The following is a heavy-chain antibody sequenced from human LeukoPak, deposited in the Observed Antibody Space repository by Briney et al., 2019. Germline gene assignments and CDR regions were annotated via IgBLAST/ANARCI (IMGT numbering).Heavy chain of an antibody. V-gene: IGHV3-23*01. CDR3: AKGPGLSVAGLDY. CDR1: GFTFSSYA. Sequence: GGSLRLSCAASGFTFSSYAMSWVRQPPGKGLEWVSAISGSGGSTYYADSVKGRFTISRDNSKNTLCLQMNSLRGEDTAVYYCAKGPGLSVAGLDYWGQGTLVSVSS. J-gene: IGHJ4*02. CDR2: ISGSGGST. D-gene: IGHD6-19*01.